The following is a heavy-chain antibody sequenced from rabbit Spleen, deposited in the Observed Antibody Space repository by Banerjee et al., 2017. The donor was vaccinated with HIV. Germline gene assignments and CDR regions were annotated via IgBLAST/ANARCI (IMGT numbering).Heavy chain of an antibody. V-gene: IGHV1S40*01. J-gene: IGHJ4*01. Sequence: QSLEESGGDLVKPGASLTLTCTASGFSFSSSYWICWVRQAPGKGLEWIACIDTSDGDTDYANWPKGRFTISKTSSTTVTLQMTSLTAADTATYFCARSISGVYRVNLRGPGTLVTVS. CDR1: GFSFSSSYW. D-gene: IGHD1-1*01. CDR3: ARSISGVYRVNL. CDR2: IDTSDGDT.